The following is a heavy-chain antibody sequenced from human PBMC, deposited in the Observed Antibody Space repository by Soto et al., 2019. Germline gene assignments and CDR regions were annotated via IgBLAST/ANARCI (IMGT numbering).Heavy chain of an antibody. J-gene: IGHJ4*02. D-gene: IGHD6-25*01. V-gene: IGHV3-23*01. Sequence: PGGSLRLSCAASGFTFSSYAMSWVRQAPGKGLEWVSAISGSGGSTYYADSVKGRFTISRDNSKNTLYLQMNSLRAEDRAVYYCAKALFSTGGFFDYWGQGTLVTVSS. CDR3: AKALFSTGGFFDY. CDR1: GFTFSSYA. CDR2: ISGSGGST.